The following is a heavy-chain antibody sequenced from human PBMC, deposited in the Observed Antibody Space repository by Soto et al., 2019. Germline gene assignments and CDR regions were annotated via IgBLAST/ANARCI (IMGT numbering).Heavy chain of an antibody. Sequence: LSLTCAVSGGSVSSGDYSWSWLRQPPGKGLEWIGYIYHSETTYYNPSLKSRVTVSVDGSKNQFSLELSSVTAADTAVYFCARMGGQYYDSSGHGYFFHYWGQGTRVTVSS. D-gene: IGHD3-22*01. V-gene: IGHV4-30-2*01. J-gene: IGHJ4*02. CDR1: GGSVSSGDYS. CDR2: IYHSETT. CDR3: ARMGGQYYDSSGHGYFFHY.